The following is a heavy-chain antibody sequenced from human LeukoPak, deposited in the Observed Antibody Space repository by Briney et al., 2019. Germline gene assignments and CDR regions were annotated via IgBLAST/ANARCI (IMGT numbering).Heavy chain of an antibody. D-gene: IGHD3-10*01. CDR2: INHSGST. CDR1: GGSFSGYY. V-gene: IGHV4-34*01. CDR3: ARRPRGVIIKTWFDS. J-gene: IGHJ5*01. Sequence: SETLSLTCAVYGGSFSGYYWSWIRQPPGKGLEWIGEINHSGSTNYNPSLKSRVTILLDTSKNQFSLNLSSVTAADTAVYYCARRPRGVIIKTWFDSWGQGTLVTVSS.